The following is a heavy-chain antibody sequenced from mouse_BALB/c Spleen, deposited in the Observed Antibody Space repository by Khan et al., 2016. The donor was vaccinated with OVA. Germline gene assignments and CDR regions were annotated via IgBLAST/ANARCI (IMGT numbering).Heavy chain of an antibody. CDR2: INPSTDYT. CDR3: VNHGSSSAWFTY. CDR1: GYTFTNYW. D-gene: IGHD1-1*01. J-gene: IGHJ3*01. Sequence: VQLQQSGAELAKPGASVKMSCKASGYTFTNYWMHWVKQRPGQGLEWIGYINPSTDYTEYNQKFKDKATLTADKSSSTAYMQLSSLISEDSAVDYCVNHGSSSAWFTYWGQGTLVTVSA. V-gene: IGHV1-7*01.